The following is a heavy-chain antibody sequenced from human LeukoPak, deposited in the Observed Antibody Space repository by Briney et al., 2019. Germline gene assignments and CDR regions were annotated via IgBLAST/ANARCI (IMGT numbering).Heavy chain of an antibody. J-gene: IGHJ4*02. CDR2: ISYDGSNK. CDR3: AKDSLYEYYYDSSGLS. Sequence: GGSLRLSCAASGFTFSSYGMHWVRQAPGKGLEWVAVISYDGSNKYYADSVKGRFTISRDNSKNTLYLQMNSLRAEDTAVYYCAKDSLYEYYYDSSGLSWGQGTLVTVSS. CDR1: GFTFSSYG. D-gene: IGHD3-22*01. V-gene: IGHV3-30*18.